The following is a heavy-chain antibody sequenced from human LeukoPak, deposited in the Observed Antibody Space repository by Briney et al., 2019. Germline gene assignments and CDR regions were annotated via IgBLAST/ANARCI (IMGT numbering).Heavy chain of an antibody. V-gene: IGHV3-33*01. Sequence: GGSLRLSCTASGFSFSAYGMHWVRQAPGKGLEWVAVIWYDGSSQYYADSVKGRFTISRDNSKNTLFLQMNSLRAEDTAVYYCARDNNWGSTHYWGQGTLVTVSS. CDR1: GFSFSAYG. J-gene: IGHJ4*02. CDR2: IWYDGSSQ. CDR3: ARDNNWGSTHY. D-gene: IGHD7-27*01.